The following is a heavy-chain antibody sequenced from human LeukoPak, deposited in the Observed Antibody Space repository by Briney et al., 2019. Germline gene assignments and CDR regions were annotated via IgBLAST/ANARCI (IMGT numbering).Heavy chain of an antibody. V-gene: IGHV1-2*02. Sequence: ASVTVSFKASGYNFTGNYIHWVRQAPGQGLEWMGWINPNSGDTNYAQKFQGRVTMTRDTSISTASMELNRLRSDDTAVYYCARDGKDWIQLWFWFAFDIWGQGTMVTVSS. D-gene: IGHD5-18*01. J-gene: IGHJ3*02. CDR2: INPNSGDT. CDR1: GYNFTGNY. CDR3: ARDGKDWIQLWFWFAFDI.